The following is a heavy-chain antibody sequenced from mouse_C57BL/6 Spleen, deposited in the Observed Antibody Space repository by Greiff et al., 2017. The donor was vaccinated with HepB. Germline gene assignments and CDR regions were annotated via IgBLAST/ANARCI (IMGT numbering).Heavy chain of an antibody. CDR3: ALYYYGSSLFDY. V-gene: IGHV1-52*01. Sequence: QVQLKQPGAELVRPGSSVKLSCKASGYTFTSYWMHWVKQRPIQGLEWIGNIDPSDSETHYNQKFKDKATLTVDKSSSTAYMQLSSLTSEDSAVYYCALYYYGSSLFDYWGQGTTLTVSS. D-gene: IGHD1-1*01. CDR1: GYTFTSYW. J-gene: IGHJ2*01. CDR2: IDPSDSET.